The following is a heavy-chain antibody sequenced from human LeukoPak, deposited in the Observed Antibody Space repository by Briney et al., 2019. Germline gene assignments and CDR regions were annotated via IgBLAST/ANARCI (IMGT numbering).Heavy chain of an antibody. CDR2: IYYSGST. Sequence: SQTLSLTCTVSGGSIGSGGYYWSWIRQHPGKGLEWIGYIYYSGSTYYNPSLKSRVTISVDTSKNQFSLKLSSVTAADTAVYYCARGLGYGDYARSRYYFDYWGQGTLVTVSS. J-gene: IGHJ4*02. V-gene: IGHV4-31*03. D-gene: IGHD4-17*01. CDR3: ARGLGYGDYARSRYYFDY. CDR1: GGSIGSGGYY.